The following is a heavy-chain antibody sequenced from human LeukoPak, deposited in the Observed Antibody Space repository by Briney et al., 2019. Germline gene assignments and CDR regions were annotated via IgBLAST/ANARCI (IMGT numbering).Heavy chain of an antibody. CDR1: GFTFSSHS. D-gene: IGHD1-26*01. CDR3: ARGYLISPG. CDR2: ISSSGSTI. Sequence: PGGSLRLPCAASGFTFSSHSMNWVRQAPGKGLEWVSYISSSGSTIYYADSVKGRFSISRDNAKNSLHLQMNSLRAEDTAVYYCARGYLISPGGGQGTLVTVSS. V-gene: IGHV3-48*01. J-gene: IGHJ4*02.